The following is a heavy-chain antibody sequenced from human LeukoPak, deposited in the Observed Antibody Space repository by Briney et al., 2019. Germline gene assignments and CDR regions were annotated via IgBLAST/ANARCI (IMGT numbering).Heavy chain of an antibody. Sequence: GGSLRLSCVASGFTFSDYPMNWVRQAPGKGLEWVSNLRGSESGSGSGTYYADSVKGRFTISRDDAKNSVYLQMNSLRVEDTAFYYCARDVNWGFDFWGQGALVTVSS. D-gene: IGHD3-16*01. J-gene: IGHJ4*02. V-gene: IGHV3-48*04. CDR1: GFTFSDYP. CDR2: LRGSESGSGSGT. CDR3: ARDVNWGFDF.